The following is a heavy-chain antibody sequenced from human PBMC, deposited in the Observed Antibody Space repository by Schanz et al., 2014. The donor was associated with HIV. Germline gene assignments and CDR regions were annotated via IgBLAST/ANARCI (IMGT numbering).Heavy chain of an antibody. CDR2: INEGGDFR. V-gene: IGHV3-21*01. CDR3: ARDRLVWFGEFNGLDV. D-gene: IGHD3-10*01. CDR1: GFTFSSYS. J-gene: IGHJ6*02. Sequence: EEQLLESGGGTVQPGGSLRLSCAASGFTFSSYSMSWVRQAPGKALEWVSSINEGGDFRYYADSVKGRFTISRDNARNTLYLQMNSLRSEDTALYYCARDRLVWFGEFNGLDVWGQGTTLTVSS.